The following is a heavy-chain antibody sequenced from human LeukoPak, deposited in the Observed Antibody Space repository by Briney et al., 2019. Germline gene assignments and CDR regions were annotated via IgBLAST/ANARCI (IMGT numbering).Heavy chain of an antibody. Sequence: GGSLRLXCAASGFTFSSYSMNWVRQAPGKGLEWVSSISSSSSYIYYADSVKGRFTISRDNAKNSLYLQMNSLRAEDTAVYYCANMRRGYCSSTSCYAYYYMDVWGKGTTVTVSS. CDR2: ISSSSSYI. V-gene: IGHV3-21*01. J-gene: IGHJ6*03. D-gene: IGHD2-2*01. CDR1: GFTFSSYS. CDR3: ANMRRGYCSSTSCYAYYYMDV.